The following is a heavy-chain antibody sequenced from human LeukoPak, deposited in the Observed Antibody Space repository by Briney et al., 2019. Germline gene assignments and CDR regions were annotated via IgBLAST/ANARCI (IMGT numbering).Heavy chain of an antibody. CDR3: ARDSLVGATEFDY. CDR1: GFTFSHYT. CDR2: ISGGSTYI. Sequence: GGSLRLSCAASGFTFSHYTMNWIRQAPGKGLEWVASISGGSTYIFYSPSVGGRVYPGSRGGRRFTISRDNAKNSLYLQMNSLRAEDTAVYYCARDSLVGATEFDYWGQGTLVTVSS. J-gene: IGHJ4*02. D-gene: IGHD1-26*01. V-gene: IGHV3-21*01.